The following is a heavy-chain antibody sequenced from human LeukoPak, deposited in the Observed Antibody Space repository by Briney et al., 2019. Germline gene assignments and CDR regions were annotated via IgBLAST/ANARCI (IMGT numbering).Heavy chain of an antibody. CDR2: MNTNSGKT. Sequence: ASVKVSCKASGYTFTSFDINWVRQATGQGLEWMGWMNTNSGKTGYAQAFQGRVTMTRDTSINTAYMELTSLRSDDTAVYYCARESGFYASGSRYWGQGTLVIVSS. J-gene: IGHJ4*02. D-gene: IGHD3-10*01. V-gene: IGHV1-8*01. CDR3: ARESGFYASGSRY. CDR1: GYTFTSFD.